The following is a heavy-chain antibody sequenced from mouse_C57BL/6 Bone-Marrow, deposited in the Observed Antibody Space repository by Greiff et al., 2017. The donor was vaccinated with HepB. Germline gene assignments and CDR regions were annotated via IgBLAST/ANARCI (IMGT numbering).Heavy chain of an antibody. D-gene: IGHD1-1*01. Sequence: EVQLVESGGGLVQPGGSLSLSCAASGFTFTDYYMSWVRHPPGKALEWLRFIRNKANGYTTEYSASVKGRFTISRDNSQSILYLQMNALRAEDSDTYYCARYPIYYYGSSLLFDYWGQGTTLTVSS. CDR1: GFTFTDYY. J-gene: IGHJ2*01. CDR3: ARYPIYYYGSSLLFDY. V-gene: IGHV7-3*01. CDR2: IRNKANGYTT.